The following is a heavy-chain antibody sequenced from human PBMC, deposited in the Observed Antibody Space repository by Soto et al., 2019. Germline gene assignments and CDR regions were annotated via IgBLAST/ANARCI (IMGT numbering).Heavy chain of an antibody. Sequence: ASVKVSCKASGYTFTNYGISWVRQAPGQGLEWMGWISANNGNTHYAQRFQGRVTMTTETSTSTVYMELRSLRSDDTAVYYCARAGSSLGYAMDVWGRGTTVTVSS. CDR3: ARAGSSLGYAMDV. D-gene: IGHD3-10*01. J-gene: IGHJ6*02. CDR1: GYTFTNYG. CDR2: ISANNGNT. V-gene: IGHV1-18*04.